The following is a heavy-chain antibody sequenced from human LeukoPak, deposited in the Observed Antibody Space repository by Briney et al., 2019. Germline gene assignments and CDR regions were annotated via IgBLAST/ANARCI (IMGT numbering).Heavy chain of an antibody. Sequence: GASVKVSCKASGYTFTSYGISWVRQAPGQGLEWMGWISAYNGNTNHAQKFQGRVTMTRNTSINTAYMELSSLISDDTAVYYCARGVYCSGGSCSTYNNWFDPWGQGTLVTVSS. D-gene: IGHD2-15*01. CDR2: ISAYNGNT. CDR1: GYTFTSYG. J-gene: IGHJ5*02. CDR3: ARGVYCSGGSCSTYNNWFDP. V-gene: IGHV1-18*01.